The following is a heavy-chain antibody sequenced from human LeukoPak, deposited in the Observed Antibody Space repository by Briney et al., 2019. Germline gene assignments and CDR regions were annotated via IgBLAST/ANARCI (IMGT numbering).Heavy chain of an antibody. CDR1: GFTFNEFE. V-gene: IGHV3-30*03. D-gene: IGHD1-26*01. J-gene: IGHJ6*03. CDR3: ARRYSGSYNYYYMDV. CDR2: ISYDGSNK. Sequence: GGSLRLSCAASGFTFNEFEMNWVRQAPGKGLEWVAVISYDGSNKYYADSVKGRFTISRDNSKNTLYLQMNSLRPEDTAVYYCARRYSGSYNYYYMDVWGKGTTVTVSS.